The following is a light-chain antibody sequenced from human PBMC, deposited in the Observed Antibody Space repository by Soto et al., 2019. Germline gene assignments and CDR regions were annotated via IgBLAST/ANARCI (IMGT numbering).Light chain of an antibody. CDR3: EQTYSTTVT. J-gene: IGKJ5*01. CDR2: GAS. Sequence: DMQMTQSPSSLSASLGDRVTVTCRTRQKINNYLNWYQQKPGKAPKLLIYGASSVQSGVPLRFSGSGSGTEFTLTISSPQPEDFAIYYCEQTYSTTVTFGQGTRLEI. V-gene: IGKV1-39*01. CDR1: QKINNY.